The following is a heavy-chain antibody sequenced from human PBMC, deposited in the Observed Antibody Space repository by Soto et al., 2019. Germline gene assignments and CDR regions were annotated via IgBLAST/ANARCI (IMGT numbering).Heavy chain of an antibody. V-gene: IGHV3-30*18. Sequence: QVQLVESGEGVVQPGRSLRLSCVASGYMFSRYGMHWVRQAPGKGLEWVAVISNDGSQTTYGDSVKGRFTISRDNSKNTVYLQMNSLTTEVTAVYYCANGFCGTNCYYFPNWGQGTLVTVST. CDR1: GYMFSRYG. CDR3: ANGFCGTNCYYFPN. J-gene: IGHJ4*02. CDR2: ISNDGSQT. D-gene: IGHD2-21*02.